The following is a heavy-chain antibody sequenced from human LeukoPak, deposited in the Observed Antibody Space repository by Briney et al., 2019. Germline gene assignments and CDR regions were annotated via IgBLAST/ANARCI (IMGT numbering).Heavy chain of an antibody. D-gene: IGHD6-19*01. CDR2: ISTSSSYI. CDR1: GFTFNSYT. V-gene: IGHV3-21*01. Sequence: GGSLRLSCAASGFTFNSYTMNWVRQAPGKGLEWVSSISTSSSYIYYADSVKGRFTISRDNAKNSLYLQMNSLRAEDTAVYYCARVSAHAGIAVAASDYWGQGTLVTVSS. J-gene: IGHJ4*02. CDR3: ARVSAHAGIAVAASDY.